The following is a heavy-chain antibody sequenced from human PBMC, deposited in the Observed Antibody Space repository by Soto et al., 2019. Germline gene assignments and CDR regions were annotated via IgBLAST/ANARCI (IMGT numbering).Heavy chain of an antibody. V-gene: IGHV3-23*01. J-gene: IGHJ6*02. D-gene: IGHD3-22*01. CDR3: AKAMTMIVVAFNYGMDV. CDR2: ISGSGGST. Sequence: GGSLRLSCAASGFTFSSYAMSWVRQAPGKGLEWVSAISGSGGSTYYADSVKGRFTISRDNSKNTLYLQMNSLRAEDTAVYYCAKAMTMIVVAFNYGMDVWGQGTTVTVSS. CDR1: GFTFSSYA.